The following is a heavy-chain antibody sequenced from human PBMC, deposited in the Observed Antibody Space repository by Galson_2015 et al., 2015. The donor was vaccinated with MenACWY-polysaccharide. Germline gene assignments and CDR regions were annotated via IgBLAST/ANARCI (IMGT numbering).Heavy chain of an antibody. V-gene: IGHV3-9*01. CDR2: ITWNSNTI. J-gene: IGHJ1*01. Sequence: SLRLSCAASGFTFDDYAMHWVRQAPGKGLEWVSGITWNSNTIGYADSVKGRFTISRDNAKNSLFLQMNSLRAEDTALYYCAKGEHYDYTTSWDHQPGDWGQGTLVTVSS. CDR1: GFTFDDYA. D-gene: IGHD6-13*01. CDR3: AKGEHYDYTTSWDHQPGD.